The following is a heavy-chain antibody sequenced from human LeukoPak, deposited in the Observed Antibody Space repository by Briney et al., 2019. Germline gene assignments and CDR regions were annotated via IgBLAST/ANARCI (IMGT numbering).Heavy chain of an antibody. CDR1: GFIFSNYG. Sequence: GGSLRLSCAASGFIFSNYGMHWVRQAPGKGLEWVAVIWYDGSNKFYADSVKGRFTISRDNSKKMLYLQMNSLRAEDTAVYYCARDNGELTVTTLFFNYWGQGTLVTVSS. D-gene: IGHD4-17*01. CDR2: IWYDGSNK. CDR3: ARDNGELTVTTLFFNY. J-gene: IGHJ4*02. V-gene: IGHV3-33*01.